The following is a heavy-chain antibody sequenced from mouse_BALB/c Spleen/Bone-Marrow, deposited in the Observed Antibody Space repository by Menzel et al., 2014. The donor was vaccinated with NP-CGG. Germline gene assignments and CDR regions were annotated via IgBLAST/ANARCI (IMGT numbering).Heavy chain of an antibody. V-gene: IGHV1-54*01. CDR2: INPGSGVT. CDR1: GYAFTYYL. Sequence: VKLMESGAELVRPGTSVKVSCKASGYAFTYYLIEWIKQRPGQGLEWIGVINPGSGVTNYNEKFKGKATLTADKSSSTAYMQLSSLTSDDSAVYFCARRDYRYDVGPLDYWGQGTTLTVSS. D-gene: IGHD2-14*01. CDR3: ARRDYRYDVGPLDY. J-gene: IGHJ2*01.